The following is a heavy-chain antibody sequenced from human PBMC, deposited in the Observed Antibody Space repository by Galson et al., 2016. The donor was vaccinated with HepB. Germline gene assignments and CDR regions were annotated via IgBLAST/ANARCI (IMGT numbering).Heavy chain of an antibody. D-gene: IGHD5-18*01. CDR1: GDSINNGAFS. J-gene: IGHJ4*02. CDR2: IIHSGNT. V-gene: IGHV4-31*03. CDR3: ARERISYGSIGLDY. Sequence: LSLTCSVSGDSINNGAFSWSWIRQDPGKALEWIGHIIHSGNTYYNPSLESRVKMSIDTSKNQFYLKLTSVTAADAAVYYCARERISYGSIGLDYWGQGILVTVAS.